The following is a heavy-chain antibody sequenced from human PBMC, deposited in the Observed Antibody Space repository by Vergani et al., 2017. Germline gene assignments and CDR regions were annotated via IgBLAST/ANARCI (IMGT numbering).Heavy chain of an antibody. D-gene: IGHD3-16*01. CDR1: GDSIISRSYY. CDR2: LYNSGNG. V-gene: IGHV4-39*01. CDR3: ASVKYYSDSTSHFRGRYFDV. Sequence: QMQLQESGPGLVKASETLSLTCTVSGDSIISRSYYWGWIRQPPGKGLEWIGSLYNSGNGDSSSSLKSRVTISADTSKNQFSLRLTSVTAADTAVYYGASVKYYSDSTSHFRGRYFDVWGRGTLVTVPS. J-gene: IGHJ2*01.